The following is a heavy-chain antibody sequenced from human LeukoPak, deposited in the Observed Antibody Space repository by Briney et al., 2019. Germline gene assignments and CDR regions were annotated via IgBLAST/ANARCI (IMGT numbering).Heavy chain of an antibody. D-gene: IGHD3-3*01. Sequence: GGSLRLSCAASGFTFSTYWMTWVRQAPGKGLEWVANIKQDGSEKYYVDSVKGRFTISRDNAKNSLYLQMNSLRAEDTAVYYCARDRNTDFWSGYYTTYFDSWGQGTLVTVSS. V-gene: IGHV3-7*01. CDR3: ARDRNTDFWSGYYTTYFDS. CDR2: IKQDGSEK. CDR1: GFTFSTYW. J-gene: IGHJ4*02.